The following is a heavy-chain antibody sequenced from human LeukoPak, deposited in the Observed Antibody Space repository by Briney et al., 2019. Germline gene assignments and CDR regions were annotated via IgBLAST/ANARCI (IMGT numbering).Heavy chain of an antibody. D-gene: IGHD5-12*01. CDR1: GFTFSSYA. Sequence: GGSLRLSCAASGFTFSSYAMSCVRQAPGKGLDWVSAIRGSGGRTFYTDSVEGRFTISRDNSKITLYLQMNSLRAEDTAVYYCAKSYNGYESKPDYWGQGTLVTVSS. V-gene: IGHV3-23*01. CDR3: AKSYNGYESKPDY. J-gene: IGHJ4*02. CDR2: IRGSGGRT.